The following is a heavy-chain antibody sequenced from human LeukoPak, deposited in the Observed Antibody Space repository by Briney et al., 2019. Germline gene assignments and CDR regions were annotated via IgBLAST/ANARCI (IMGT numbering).Heavy chain of an antibody. CDR2: IYTSGST. V-gene: IGHV4-4*07. CDR3: ARSLRGYSYGSFDY. D-gene: IGHD5-18*01. CDR1: GGSISSYY. J-gene: IGHJ4*02. Sequence: SETLSLTCTVSGGSISSYYWSWIRQPAGKGLEWIGRIYTSGSTNYNPSLKSRVTMSVDTSKNQFSLKLSSVTAADTAVYYCARSLRGYSYGSFDYWGQGALVTVSS.